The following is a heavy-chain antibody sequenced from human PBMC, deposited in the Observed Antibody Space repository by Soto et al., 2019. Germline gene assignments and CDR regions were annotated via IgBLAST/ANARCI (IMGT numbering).Heavy chain of an antibody. V-gene: IGHV4-34*01. CDR1: GGSFSGYY. J-gene: IGHJ5*02. CDR2: INHSGST. CDR3: ARGSHQRNLEWLLDWFDP. Sequence: SETLSLTCAVYGGSFSGYYWSWIRQPPGKGLEWIGEINHSGSTNYNPSLKSRVTISVDTSKNQFSLKLSSVTAADTDVYYCARGSHQRNLEWLLDWFDPWGQGTLVTVSS. D-gene: IGHD3-3*01.